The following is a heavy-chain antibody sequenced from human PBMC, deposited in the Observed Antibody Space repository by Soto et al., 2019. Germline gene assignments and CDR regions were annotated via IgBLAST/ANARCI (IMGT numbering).Heavy chain of an antibody. J-gene: IGHJ3*01. CDR2: IWYDGSNK. CDR3: ASTAWGATAFDL. D-gene: IGHD1-26*01. CDR1: GFTFSSYG. V-gene: IGHV3-33*01. Sequence: QVQLVESGGGVVQPGRSLRLSCAASGFTFSSYGMHWVRQAPGKGLEWVAVIWYDGSNKYYADSVKGRFTISRDNSKNTLYLQMNSRRAEEAAVYYCASTAWGATAFDLWGQGTMVTVSS.